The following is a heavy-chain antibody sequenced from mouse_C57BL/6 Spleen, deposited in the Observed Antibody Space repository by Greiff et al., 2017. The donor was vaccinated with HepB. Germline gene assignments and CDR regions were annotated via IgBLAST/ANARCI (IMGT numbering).Heavy chain of an antibody. CDR1: GFTFSDYG. Sequence: EVKVVESGGGLVKPGGSLKLSCAASGFTFSDYGMHWVRQAPEKGLEWVAYISSGSSTIYYADTVKGRFTISSDNAKNTLFLQMTSLRSEDTAMYYCARGIFYDYTGYFDVWGTGTTVTVSS. D-gene: IGHD2-4*01. CDR3: ARGIFYDYTGYFDV. V-gene: IGHV5-17*01. CDR2: ISSGSSTI. J-gene: IGHJ1*03.